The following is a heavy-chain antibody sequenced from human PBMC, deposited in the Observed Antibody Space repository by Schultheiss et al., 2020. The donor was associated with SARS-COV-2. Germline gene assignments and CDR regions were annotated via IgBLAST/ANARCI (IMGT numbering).Heavy chain of an antibody. V-gene: IGHV3-30-3*01. CDR1: GFTFSSYA. Sequence: GGSLRLSCAASGFTFSSYAMHWVRQAPGKGLEWVAVISYDGSNKYYADSVKGRFTISRDNSKNTLYLQMNSLRAEDTAVYYCARDKGHDFWSGYYSYYYYGMDVWGQGTTVTVSS. J-gene: IGHJ6*02. D-gene: IGHD3-3*01. CDR2: ISYDGSNK. CDR3: ARDKGHDFWSGYYSYYYYGMDV.